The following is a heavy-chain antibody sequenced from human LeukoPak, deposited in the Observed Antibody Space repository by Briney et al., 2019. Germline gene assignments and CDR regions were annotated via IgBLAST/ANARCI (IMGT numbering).Heavy chain of an antibody. CDR1: GGSIRSSSYY. CDR2: IYYSGTP. J-gene: IGHJ4*02. D-gene: IGHD3-10*01. V-gene: IGHV4-39*02. Sequence: SETLSLTCTVSGGSIRSSSYYWGWSRQPRGKGVEWIVCIYYSGTPYFNPSLKSRVTISVDTSKTHFSLKLSSLTAADTAVYYCARPRKNGSAKYYFHYWGQGTLVTVSS. CDR3: ARPRKNGSAKYYFHY.